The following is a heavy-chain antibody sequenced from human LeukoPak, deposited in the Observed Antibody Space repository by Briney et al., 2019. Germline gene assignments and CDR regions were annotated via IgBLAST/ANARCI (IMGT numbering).Heavy chain of an antibody. V-gene: IGHV3-30-3*01. CDR3: ARAPVPAAASAGFDY. D-gene: IGHD6-13*01. CDR2: ISYDGSNK. J-gene: IGHJ4*02. CDR1: GFTFSSYA. Sequence: PGRSLRLSCAAPGFTFSSYAMHWVRQAPGKGLEWVAVISYDGSNKYYADSVKGRFTISRDNSKNTLYLQMNSLRAEDTAVYYCARAPVPAAASAGFDYWGQGTLVTVSS.